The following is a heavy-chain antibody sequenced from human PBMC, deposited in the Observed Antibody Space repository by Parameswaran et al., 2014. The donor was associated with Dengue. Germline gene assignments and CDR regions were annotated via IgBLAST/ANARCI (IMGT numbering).Heavy chain of an antibody. V-gene: IGHV4-59*08. J-gene: IGHJ4*02. Sequence: VRQAPGKGLEWIGVYLLQWEHQLQPSLKSRVTISVDTSKNQFSLKLSSVTAADTAVYYCARSRPRPGIAVAGTYDYWGQGTLVTVSS. CDR2: LLQWEH. CDR3: ARSRPRPGIAVAGTYDY. D-gene: IGHD6-19*01.